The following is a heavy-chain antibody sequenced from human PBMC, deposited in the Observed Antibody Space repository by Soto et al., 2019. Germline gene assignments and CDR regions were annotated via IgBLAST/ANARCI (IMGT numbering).Heavy chain of an antibody. V-gene: IGHV3-33*01. CDR2: IWYDGSNK. CDR1: GFTFSSHG. Sequence: GGSLRLSCAASGFTFSSHGMHWFRQAPGKGLEWVAVIWYDGSNKYYEDSVKGRFTISRDNSKNTLYLEMNSLRAEDTAVYYCARWGNWKVADYWGQGTLVTVSS. CDR3: ARWGNWKVADY. J-gene: IGHJ4*02. D-gene: IGHD3-16*01.